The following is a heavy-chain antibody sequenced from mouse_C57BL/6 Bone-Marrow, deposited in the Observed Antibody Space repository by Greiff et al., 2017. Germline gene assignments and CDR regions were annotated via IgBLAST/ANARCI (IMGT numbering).Heavy chain of an antibody. D-gene: IGHD2-10*02. V-gene: IGHV5-4*01. CDR2: ISDGGSYT. Sequence: VMLVESGGGLVKPGGSLKLSCAASGFTFSSYAMSWVRQTPEKRLEWVATISDGGSYTYYPDNVKGRFTISRDNAKNNLYLQMSHLKSEDTAMYYCARERYDYYAMDYWGQGTSVTVSS. J-gene: IGHJ4*01. CDR1: GFTFSSYA. CDR3: ARERYDYYAMDY.